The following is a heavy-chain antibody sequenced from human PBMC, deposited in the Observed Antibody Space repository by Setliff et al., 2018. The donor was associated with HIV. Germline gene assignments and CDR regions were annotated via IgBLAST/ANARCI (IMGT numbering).Heavy chain of an antibody. CDR1: GDSISSTTYY. CDR2: IYPSGSA. V-gene: IGHV4-39*07. D-gene: IGHD7-27*01. Sequence: SETLSLTCTVSGDSISSTTYYWGWIRQPPGKGLEWIGSIYPSGSAFYNPSLKSPVTMSVDTSRNQFSLKLSSVTAADTAVYYCARDGESGPYYYYMDVWGKGTTVTVSS. J-gene: IGHJ6*03. CDR3: ARDGESGPYYYYMDV.